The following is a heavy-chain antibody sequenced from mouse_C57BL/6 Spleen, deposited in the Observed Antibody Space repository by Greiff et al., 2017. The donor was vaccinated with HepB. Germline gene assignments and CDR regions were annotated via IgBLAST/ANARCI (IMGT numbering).Heavy chain of an antibody. V-gene: IGHV5-17*01. CDR1: GFTFRDYG. D-gene: IGHD1-1*01. J-gene: IGHJ3*01. CDR3: ARPGYYGSSWFAY. CDR2: ISSGSSTI. Sequence: EVQLQESGGGLVNPGGSLKLSCAASGFTFRDYGMHWVRQAPAKGLEWVAYISSGSSTIYYADTVKGRFTISRENAKNTLFLQMTRLRSEDTAMYYCARPGYYGSSWFAYWGQGTLVTVSA.